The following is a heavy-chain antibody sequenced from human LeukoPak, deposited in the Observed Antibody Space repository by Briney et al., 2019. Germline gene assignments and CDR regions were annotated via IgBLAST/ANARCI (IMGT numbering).Heavy chain of an antibody. CDR3: AKGSTPFDY. Sequence: GGSLRLSCAASGFTFSSYAMHWVRQAPGKGLEWVAVISYDGSNKYYADSVKGRFTISRDNSKNTLYLQMNSLRAEDTAVYYCAKGSTPFDYWGQGTLVTVSS. D-gene: IGHD2-15*01. CDR1: GFTFSSYA. V-gene: IGHV3-30-3*01. CDR2: ISYDGSNK. J-gene: IGHJ4*02.